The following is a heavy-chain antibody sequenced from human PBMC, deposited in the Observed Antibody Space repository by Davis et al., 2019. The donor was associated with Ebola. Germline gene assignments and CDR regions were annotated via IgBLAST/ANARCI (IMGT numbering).Heavy chain of an antibody. V-gene: IGHV4-61*01. D-gene: IGHD1-26*01. CDR1: PCSVRSVSYY. Sequence: MPSETLSLTCTVSPCSVRSVSYYWTWIRQPPGKGLEWIGYIYYSGSTNYNPSLKSRVTISVDTSKNQFSLKLSSVTAADTAVYYCARTIVGATGGLLDYWGQGTLGTVSS. CDR3: ARTIVGATGGLLDY. CDR2: IYYSGST. J-gene: IGHJ4*02.